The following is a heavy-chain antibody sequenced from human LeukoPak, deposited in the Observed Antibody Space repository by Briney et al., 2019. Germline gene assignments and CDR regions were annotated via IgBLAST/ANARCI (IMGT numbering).Heavy chain of an antibody. J-gene: IGHJ5*02. CDR3: ARQGNYYDSSGYSPQFDP. CDR2: IYYSGST. V-gene: IGHV4-39*01. D-gene: IGHD3-22*01. Sequence: SETQSLTCTVSGGSISSSSYYWGWIRQPPGKGLEWIGSIYYSGSTYYNPSLKSRVTISVDTSKNQFSLKLSSVTAADTAVYYCARQGNYYDSSGYSPQFDPWGQGTLVTVSS. CDR1: GGSISSSSYY.